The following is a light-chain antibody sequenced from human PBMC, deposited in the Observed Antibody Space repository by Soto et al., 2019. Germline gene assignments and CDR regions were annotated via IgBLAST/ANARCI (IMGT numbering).Light chain of an antibody. CDR2: DNN. CDR1: SSNTGNNY. Sequence: QSVLTQPPSVSAAPGRKVSISCSGISSNTGNNYVSWYQQLPGTAPKLLIYDNNKRPSGIPDRFSGSKSGTSATLGITGLQTGDAADYYCGTWDSSLSVVVFGGGTKLTVL. J-gene: IGLJ3*02. V-gene: IGLV1-51*01. CDR3: GTWDSSLSVVV.